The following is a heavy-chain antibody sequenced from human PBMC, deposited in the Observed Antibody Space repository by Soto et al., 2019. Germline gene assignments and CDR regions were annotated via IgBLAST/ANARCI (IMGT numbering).Heavy chain of an antibody. V-gene: IGHV3-30*18. Sequence: PVGSLRLSCAASGFTFSSYGMHWVRQAPGKGLEWVAVISYDGSNKYYADSVKGRFTISRDNSKNTLYLQMNSLRAEDTAVYYCANIAKGHIAEAGDTDYWRQGTPGTVSS. D-gene: IGHD6-13*01. CDR2: ISYDGSNK. J-gene: IGHJ4*02. CDR3: ANIAKGHIAEAGDTDY. CDR1: GFTFSSYG.